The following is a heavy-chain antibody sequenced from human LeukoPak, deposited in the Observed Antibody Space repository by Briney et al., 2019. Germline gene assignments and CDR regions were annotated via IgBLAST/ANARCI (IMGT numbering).Heavy chain of an antibody. J-gene: IGHJ6*02. CDR3: MGIAAAGTLGYYGMDV. CDR2: IGTAGDT. Sequence: GGSLRLSCAASGFTFSSYDMHWVRQATGKGLEWVSAIGTAGDTYYPGSVKGRFTISRENAKNSLYLQMNSLRAGDTAVYYCMGIAAAGTLGYYGMDVWGQGTTVTVSS. CDR1: GFTFSSYD. D-gene: IGHD6-13*01. V-gene: IGHV3-13*01.